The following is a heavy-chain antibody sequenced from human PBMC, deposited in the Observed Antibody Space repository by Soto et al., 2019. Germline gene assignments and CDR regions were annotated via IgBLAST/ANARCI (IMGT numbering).Heavy chain of an antibody. D-gene: IGHD4-17*01. CDR1: GGSISSSSYY. CDR2: IYYSGST. CDR3: ARLGRGYGDYGGL. Sequence: QLQLQESGPGLVKPSETLSITCTVSGGSISSSSYYWGWIRQPPGKGLEWIGSIYYSGSTYYNPPIKSRVTVSADTSKNQFSLKLSSVTAADTAVYYCARLGRGYGDYGGLWGQGTLVTVSS. J-gene: IGHJ4*02. V-gene: IGHV4-39*01.